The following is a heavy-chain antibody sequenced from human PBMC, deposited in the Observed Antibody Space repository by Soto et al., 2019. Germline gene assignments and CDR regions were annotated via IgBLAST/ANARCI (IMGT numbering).Heavy chain of an antibody. J-gene: IGHJ6*03. V-gene: IGHV4-34*01. CDR2: INHSGST. CDR3: ARVGSELDVVVPAAISLQYYYYMDV. Sequence: SETLSLTCAVYGGSFSGYYWSWIRQPPGKGLEWIGEINHSGSTNYNPSLKSRVTISVDTSKNQFSLKLSSVTAADTAVYYCARVGSELDVVVPAAISLQYYYYMDVWGKGTTVTVSS. CDR1: GGSFSGYY. D-gene: IGHD2-2*01.